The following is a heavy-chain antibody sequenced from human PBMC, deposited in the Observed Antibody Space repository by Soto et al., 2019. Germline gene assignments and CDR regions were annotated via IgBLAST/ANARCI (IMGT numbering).Heavy chain of an antibody. CDR3: ARVDRDFDY. CDR1: GFTFSSYA. Sequence: QAQLVESGGGVVQPGRSLRLSCAASGFTFSSYAMHWVRQAPGKGLEWVAVISYDGSNKYYADSVKGRFTISRDNSKNTLYLQMNSLRAEDTAVYYCARVDRDFDYWGQGTLVTVSS. J-gene: IGHJ4*02. CDR2: ISYDGSNK. V-gene: IGHV3-30-3*01.